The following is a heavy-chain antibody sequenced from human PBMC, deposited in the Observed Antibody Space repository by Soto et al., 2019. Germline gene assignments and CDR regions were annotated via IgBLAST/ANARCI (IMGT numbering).Heavy chain of an antibody. D-gene: IGHD1-1*01. CDR1: GDSVSSNSAA. J-gene: IGHJ5*02. CDR3: ARLRGGGNNNPTLRFDP. V-gene: IGHV6-1*01. Sequence: SQTLSLPCAISGDSVSSNSAAWNWIRQSPSRGLEWLGRTYYRSKWYNDYAVSVKSRITINPDTSKNQFSLQLNSVTPEDTAVYYCARLRGGGNNNPTLRFDPWGQGTLVTVSS. CDR2: TYYRSKWYN.